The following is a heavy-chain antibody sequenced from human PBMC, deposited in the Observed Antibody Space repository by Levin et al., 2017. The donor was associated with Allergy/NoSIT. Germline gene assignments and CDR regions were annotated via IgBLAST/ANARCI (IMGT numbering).Heavy chain of an antibody. CDR3: AGSAADYRDFDY. J-gene: IGHJ4*02. Sequence: GGSLRLSCAASGFSFSDHYMDWVRQAPGKGLEWVGRIRNKANSYTTEYAASVRGRFIISRDDSKDSLYLRMNSLKTEDTAVYYCAGSAADYRDFDYWGQGTLVTVSS. V-gene: IGHV3-72*01. CDR2: IRNKANSYTT. CDR1: GFSFSDHY. D-gene: IGHD6-13*01.